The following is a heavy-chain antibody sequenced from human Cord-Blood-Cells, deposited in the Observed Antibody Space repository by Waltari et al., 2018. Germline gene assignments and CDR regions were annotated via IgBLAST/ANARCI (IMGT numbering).Heavy chain of an antibody. V-gene: IGHV3-30*04. J-gene: IGHJ4*02. D-gene: IGHD6-13*01. Sequence: QVQLVESGGGVVQPGRSLRLSCAASGFTFSSYAMHWVRQDTGEGLEWVAVISYDGSNRYYADSVKGRFTISRDNSKNTLYLEMNSLRAEDTAVYYCVVGLKAAGKDYWGQGTLVTVSS. CDR1: GFTFSSYA. CDR3: VVGLKAAGKDY. CDR2: ISYDGSNR.